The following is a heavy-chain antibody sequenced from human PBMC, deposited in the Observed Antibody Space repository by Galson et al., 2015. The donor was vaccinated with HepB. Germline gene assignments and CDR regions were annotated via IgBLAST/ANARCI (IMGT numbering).Heavy chain of an antibody. CDR1: GFTFDDYG. D-gene: IGHD6-13*01. CDR3: ARVGDSSSWYGDWFDP. V-gene: IGHV3-20*04. J-gene: IGHJ5*02. Sequence: SLRLSCAASGFTFDDYGMSWVRQAPGKGLEWVSGINWNGGSTGYADSVKGRFTISRDNANNSLYLQMNSLRAEDTALYYCARVGDSSSWYGDWFDPWGQGTLVTVSS. CDR2: INWNGGST.